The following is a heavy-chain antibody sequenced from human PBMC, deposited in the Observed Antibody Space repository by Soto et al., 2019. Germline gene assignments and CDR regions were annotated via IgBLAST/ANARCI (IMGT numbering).Heavy chain of an antibody. CDR3: ARVRYYSSGSSINWFDP. CDR2: ISSSGSTI. CDR1: GFTFSDYY. D-gene: IGHD3-10*01. Sequence: PGGSLRLSCAASGFTFSDYYMSWIRQAPGKGLEWVSYISSSGSTIYYADSVKGRFTISRDNAKNSLYLQMNSLRAEDTAVYYFARVRYYSSGSSINWFDPWGQGSLVTVSS. J-gene: IGHJ5*02. V-gene: IGHV3-11*01.